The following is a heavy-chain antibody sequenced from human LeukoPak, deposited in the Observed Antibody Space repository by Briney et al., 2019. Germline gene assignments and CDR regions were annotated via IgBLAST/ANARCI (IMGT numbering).Heavy chain of an antibody. J-gene: IGHJ6*03. V-gene: IGHV4-59*01. CDR3: ARVGYDFWSGYYYHYMDV. CDR2: IYYSGST. Sequence: SETLSLTCTVSGGSIGSYYWSWIRQPPGKGLEWIGYIYYSGSTNYNPSLKSRVTISVDTSKNQFSLKLSSVTAADTAVYYCARVGYDFWSGYYYHYMDVWGKGTTVTVSS. D-gene: IGHD3-3*01. CDR1: GGSIGSYY.